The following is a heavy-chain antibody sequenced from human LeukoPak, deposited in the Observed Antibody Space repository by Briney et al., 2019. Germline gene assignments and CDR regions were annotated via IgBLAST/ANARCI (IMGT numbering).Heavy chain of an antibody. D-gene: IGHD3-16*02. CDR3: AQNGYRSLTYLDS. V-gene: IGHV3-23*01. CDR1: GFTFTTYA. CDR2: ITGSGGST. Sequence: GGYLTRSCAASGFTFTTYAMSWVPQAPGKGLEWGSCITGSGGSTSYADSVKGRFTISRDNSKNTLYLQMNSLRAEDTAVYYCAQNGYRSLTYLDSWGQGTLVTVSS. J-gene: IGHJ4*02.